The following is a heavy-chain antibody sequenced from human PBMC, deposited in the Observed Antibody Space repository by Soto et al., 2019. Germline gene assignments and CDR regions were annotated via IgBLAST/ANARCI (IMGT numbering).Heavy chain of an antibody. CDR2: ISGSGGST. D-gene: IGHD2-2*01. CDR1: GFTFSSYA. CDR3: AKTFCSSTSCGMDV. V-gene: IGHV3-23*01. J-gene: IGHJ6*02. Sequence: PGXSLRLSCAASGFTFSSYAMSWVRQAPWEGLEWVSAISGSGGSTYYADSVKGRFTISRDNSKNTLYLQMNSLRAEDTAVYYCAKTFCSSTSCGMDVWGQGTTVTSP.